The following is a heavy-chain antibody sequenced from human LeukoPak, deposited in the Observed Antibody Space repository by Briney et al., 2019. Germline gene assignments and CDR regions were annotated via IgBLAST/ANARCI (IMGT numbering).Heavy chain of an antibody. D-gene: IGHD1-26*01. CDR1: GYTFTSYY. CDR3: ARERDSGIVGATHFDY. V-gene: IGHV1-46*01. CDR2: INPSGGST. J-gene: IGHJ4*02. Sequence: AASVKVSCKASGYTFTSYYMHWVRQAPGQGLEWMGIINPSGGSTSYAQKFQGRVTMTRDMSTSTVYMELSSLRSEDTAVYYCARERDSGIVGATHFDYWGQGTLVTVSS.